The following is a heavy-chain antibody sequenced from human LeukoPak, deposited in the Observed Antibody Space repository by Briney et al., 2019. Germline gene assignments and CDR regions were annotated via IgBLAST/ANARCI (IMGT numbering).Heavy chain of an antibody. J-gene: IGHJ4*02. D-gene: IGHD5-12*01. V-gene: IGHV4-39*01. CDR3: ARLDSGHDFGA. Sequence: SETLSLTCTVSGGSISSSSYYWGWIRQPPGKGLEWIGSIYYSGSTYYNPSLKSRVTISVDTSKNQFSLKLSSVTAADTAVYYCARLDSGHDFGAWGQGTLVTVSS. CDR1: GGSISSSSYY. CDR2: IYYSGST.